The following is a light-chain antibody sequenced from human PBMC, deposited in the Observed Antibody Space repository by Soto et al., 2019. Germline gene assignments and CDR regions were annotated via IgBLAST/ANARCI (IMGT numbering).Light chain of an antibody. CDR2: KAS. J-gene: IGKJ1*01. Sequence: DIQMTQSPSTLSASVGDRVTITCRACQSISSWLAWYQQKPGKAPKLLTYKASSLESGVPSRFSGSGSGTEFTLTISSLQPDDFATYYCQQYNSYSTFGQGTKVDIK. CDR1: QSISSW. CDR3: QQYNSYST. V-gene: IGKV1-5*03.